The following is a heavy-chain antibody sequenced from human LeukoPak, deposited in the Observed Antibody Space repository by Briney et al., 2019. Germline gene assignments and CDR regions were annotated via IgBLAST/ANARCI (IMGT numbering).Heavy chain of an antibody. D-gene: IGHD1-7*01. V-gene: IGHV3-7*05. J-gene: IGHJ4*02. Sequence: PGGSLRLSRAASGFTFSTYWMTWVRQAPGKGLEWVANIKKDGSEKYYADSVRGRFTISRDNAKNSLYLQMNSLRAEDTAVYYCAREMGWNYGDYWGQGTLVTVSS. CDR2: IKKDGSEK. CDR1: GFTFSTYW. CDR3: AREMGWNYGDY.